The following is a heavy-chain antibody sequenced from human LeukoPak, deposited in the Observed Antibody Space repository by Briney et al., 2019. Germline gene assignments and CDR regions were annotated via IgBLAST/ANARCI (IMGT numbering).Heavy chain of an antibody. Sequence: ASVKVSCKASGYTFTGYYMHWVRQAPGQGLEWMGWINPNSGGTNYAQKFQGRVTMTRDTSISTAYMELSRLRSDDTAVYYCARVVDCSSTSCYGVFDYWGQGTLVTVSS. V-gene: IGHV1-2*02. CDR2: INPNSGGT. CDR3: ARVVDCSSTSCYGVFDY. D-gene: IGHD2-2*01. CDR1: GYTFTGYY. J-gene: IGHJ4*02.